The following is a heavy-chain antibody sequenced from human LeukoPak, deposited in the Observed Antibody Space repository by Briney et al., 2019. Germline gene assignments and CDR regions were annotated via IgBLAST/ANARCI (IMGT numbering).Heavy chain of an antibody. CDR2: FDPEDGET. V-gene: IGHV1-24*01. D-gene: IGHD4-17*01. Sequence: ASVKVSCKVSGYTLTELSMHWVRQAPGKGLEWMGGFDPEDGETIYAQKFQGRVTMTVDTSTDTAYMELSSLRSEDTAVYYCATPYGDYDWFDPWGQGTLVTVSS. J-gene: IGHJ5*02. CDR3: ATPYGDYDWFDP. CDR1: GYTLTELS.